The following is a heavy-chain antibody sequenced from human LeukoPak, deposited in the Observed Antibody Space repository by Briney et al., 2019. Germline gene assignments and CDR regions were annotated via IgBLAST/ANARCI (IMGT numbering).Heavy chain of an antibody. CDR3: AKSLPWGGGDYVPFDY. D-gene: IGHD4-17*01. V-gene: IGHV3-23*01. Sequence: GGSLRLSCAASGFTFSSYAMSWVRQAPGKGLEWVSAISVSGGSTYYADSVKGRFTISRDNPKNTLYLQMNSLRAEDTAVYYCAKSLPWGGGDYVPFDYWGQGTLVTVSS. CDR1: GFTFSSYA. CDR2: ISVSGGST. J-gene: IGHJ4*02.